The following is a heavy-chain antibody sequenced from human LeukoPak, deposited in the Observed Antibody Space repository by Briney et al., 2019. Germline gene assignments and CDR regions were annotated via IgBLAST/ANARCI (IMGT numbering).Heavy chain of an antibody. CDR3: ARVQSWFGELLNY. V-gene: IGHV3-74*01. D-gene: IGHD3-10*01. Sequence: SGGSLRLSCAASGFTFSSYWMHWVRQAPGKGLVWVSRINSDGSSTSYADSVKGRFTISRDNAKNTLYLQMNSLRAEDTAVYYCARVQSWFGELLNYWGQGTLVTVSS. J-gene: IGHJ4*02. CDR2: INSDGSST. CDR1: GFTFSSYW.